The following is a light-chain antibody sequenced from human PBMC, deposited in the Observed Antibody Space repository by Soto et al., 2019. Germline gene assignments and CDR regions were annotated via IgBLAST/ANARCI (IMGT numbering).Light chain of an antibody. CDR3: LQAKAFPLT. Sequence: DIHMTQSPSSVSASVGDRVTITCRASQGLSGWLAWYQQKPGKAPQVLIYATSNLESGVPSRFSGSGSGADFTLTISSLQPEDCANYYCLQAKAFPLTFGGGTKVDIK. V-gene: IGKV1D-12*01. J-gene: IGKJ4*01. CDR1: QGLSGW. CDR2: ATS.